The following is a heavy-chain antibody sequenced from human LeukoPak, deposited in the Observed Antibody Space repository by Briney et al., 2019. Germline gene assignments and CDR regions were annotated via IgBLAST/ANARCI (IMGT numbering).Heavy chain of an antibody. J-gene: IGHJ6*02. CDR3: ARGSIKTTVAPQGLGV. CDR1: GYTFTDYY. D-gene: IGHD1-1*01. Sequence: ASVTVSYKPSGYTFTDYYIHWVRQAPGPGLEWMGWINPDSGDTNYAQTFQGRVTLTRDTSISTAYMELSSLRSDDTAIYYCARGSIKTTVAPQGLGVWGQGTTVTFSS. CDR2: INPDSGDT. V-gene: IGHV1-2*02.